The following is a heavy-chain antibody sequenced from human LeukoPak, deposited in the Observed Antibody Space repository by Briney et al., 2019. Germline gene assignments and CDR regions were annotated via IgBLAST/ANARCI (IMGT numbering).Heavy chain of an antibody. CDR1: GFTFSSYG. D-gene: IGHD4-17*01. V-gene: IGHV3-23*01. CDR2: ISGSGGST. CDR3: AKAETTVVTPLPSPLLDY. J-gene: IGHJ4*02. Sequence: QPGGSLRLSCAASGFTFSSYGMHWVRQAPGKGLEWVSAISGSGGSTYYADSVKGRFTISRDNSKNTLYLQMNSLRAEDTAVYYGAKAETTVVTPLPSPLLDYWGQGTLVTVSS.